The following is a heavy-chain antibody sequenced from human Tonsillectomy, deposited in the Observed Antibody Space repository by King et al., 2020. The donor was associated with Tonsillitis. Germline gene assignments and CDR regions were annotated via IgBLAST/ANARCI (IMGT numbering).Heavy chain of an antibody. CDR2: IYYSGST. CDR1: GGSISSYY. V-gene: IGHV4-59*01. D-gene: IGHD4-17*01. CDR3: AGGGSADDYGDYGPTC. Sequence: VQLQESGPGLVKPSETLSLTCTVSGGSISSYYWSWIRQPPGKGLEWIGYIYYSGSTNYNPSLKSRVTISVDTSKNQLSLKLSCVTAADTAVYYCAGGGSADDYGDYGPTCWGQGTLVTVSS. J-gene: IGHJ4*02.